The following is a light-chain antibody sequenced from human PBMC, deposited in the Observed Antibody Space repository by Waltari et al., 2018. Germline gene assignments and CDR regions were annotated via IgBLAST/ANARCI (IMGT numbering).Light chain of an antibody. V-gene: IGLV1-47*01. CDR3: AAWDDSLSAVV. CDR2: RNN. CDR1: SSTIGSNY. Sequence: QSVLTQPPSASGTPGQRVTISCSGSSSTIGSNYVSWYQQLPGTAPKLLIYRNNQRPSGVPARFSGSKSGTSASLAISGLRSEDEADYYCAAWDDSLSAVVFGGGTKLTLL. J-gene: IGLJ2*01.